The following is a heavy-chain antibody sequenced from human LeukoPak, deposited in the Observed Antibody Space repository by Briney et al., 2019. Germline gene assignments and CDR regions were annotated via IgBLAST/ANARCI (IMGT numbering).Heavy chain of an antibody. CDR1: GGTFSSYA. CDR2: IIPIFGTA. Sequence: GASVKVSCKASGGTFSSYAISWVRQAPGQGLEWMGGIIPIFGTANYAQKFQGRVTITTDESTSTAYMELSSLRSEDTAVYYCARGRYSYGSKVIPYYYMDVWGKGTTVTVSS. J-gene: IGHJ6*03. CDR3: ARGRYSYGSKVIPYYYMDV. V-gene: IGHV1-69*05. D-gene: IGHD5-18*01.